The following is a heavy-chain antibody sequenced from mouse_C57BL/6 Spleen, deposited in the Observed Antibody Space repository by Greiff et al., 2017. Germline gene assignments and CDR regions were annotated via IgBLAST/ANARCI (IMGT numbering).Heavy chain of an antibody. CDR3: ARNAMDY. J-gene: IGHJ4*01. CDR2: INPNNGGT. Sequence: VQLQQSGPGLVKPGASVKMSCKASGYTFTDYNMHWVKQSHGKSLEWIGYINPNNGGTRYNQKFKGQATLTVNKSSITAYMELRSRTAEDAAVYYCARNAMDYWGQGTSVTVSS. CDR1: GYTFTDYN. V-gene: IGHV1-22*01.